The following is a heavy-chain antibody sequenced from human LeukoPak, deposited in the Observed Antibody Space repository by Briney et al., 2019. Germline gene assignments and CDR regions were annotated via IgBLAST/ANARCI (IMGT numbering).Heavy chain of an antibody. Sequence: PGGSLRLSCAASGFTFSVSWMSWVRQAPGKGLEWVANIKQDGSQKNYVDSVKGRFTISRDNAKNSLYLQMNSLRAEDTAVYYCATYELYDTRSHSVRGDYWGQGTLVTVSS. V-gene: IGHV3-7*01. D-gene: IGHD3-22*01. CDR1: GFTFSVSW. J-gene: IGHJ4*02. CDR2: IKQDGSQK. CDR3: ATYELYDTRSHSVRGDY.